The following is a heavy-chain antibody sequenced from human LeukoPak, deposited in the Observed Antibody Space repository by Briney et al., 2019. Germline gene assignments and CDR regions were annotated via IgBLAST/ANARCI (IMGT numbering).Heavy chain of an antibody. J-gene: IGHJ4*02. V-gene: IGHV3-21*01. CDR3: ASAPAYESSGYYPWYFDY. D-gene: IGHD3-22*01. CDR2: ISSSSNYI. Sequence: GGSLRLSCAASGFTLSDYSMNWVRQAPGKGLEWVSSISSSSNYIYYADSVKGRFTISRDNAKNSLHLQMNSLRAEDTAVYYCASAPAYESSGYYPWYFDYWGQGTLVTVSS. CDR1: GFTLSDYS.